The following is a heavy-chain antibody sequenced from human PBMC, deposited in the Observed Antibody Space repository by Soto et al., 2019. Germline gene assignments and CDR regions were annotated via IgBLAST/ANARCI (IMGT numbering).Heavy chain of an antibody. CDR1: GFTFSDYY. CDR2: ISSSSSYT. J-gene: IGHJ3*02. D-gene: IGHD2-21*02. CDR3: ARDGAYCGGDCYPDAFDI. V-gene: IGHV3-11*06. Sequence: PGGSLRLSCAASGFTFSDYYMSWIRQAPGKGLEWVSYISSSSSYTNYADSVKGRFTISGDNAKNSLYLQMNSLRAEDTAVYYCARDGAYCGGDCYPDAFDIWGQGTMVTVSS.